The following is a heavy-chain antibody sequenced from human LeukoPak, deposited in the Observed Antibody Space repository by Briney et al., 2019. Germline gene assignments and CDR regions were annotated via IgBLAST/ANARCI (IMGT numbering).Heavy chain of an antibody. CDR3: AKPRTTGLGWAQFDY. CDR2: FDGNGPNT. D-gene: IGHD2-8*02. CDR1: GFTFSSFA. Sequence: GGSLRLSCAASGFTFSSFAMTWVRQAPGKGLEWVSGFDGNGPNTYYADPVKGRWTISRDNSRNTLYLEMNSLRPEDTAIYYRAKPRTTGLGWAQFDYWGQGSLVTVSS. V-gene: IGHV3-23*01. J-gene: IGHJ4*02.